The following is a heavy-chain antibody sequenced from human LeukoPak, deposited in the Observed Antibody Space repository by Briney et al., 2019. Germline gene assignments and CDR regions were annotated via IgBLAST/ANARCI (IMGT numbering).Heavy chain of an antibody. CDR3: ASPIAVADYYYYYMDV. J-gene: IGHJ6*03. CDR2: INSDGSST. CDR1: GFTFSSYW. D-gene: IGHD6-19*01. V-gene: IGHV3-74*01. Sequence: PGGSLRLSCAPSGFTFSSYWMHCVRQAPGKGLVWVSRINSDGSSTSYPDSVKGRFTISRDNDENTLYLQKNSLRAEDTAVYYCASPIAVADYYYYYMDVWGKGTTVSVSS.